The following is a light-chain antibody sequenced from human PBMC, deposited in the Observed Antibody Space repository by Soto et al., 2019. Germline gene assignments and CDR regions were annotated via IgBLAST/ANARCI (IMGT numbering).Light chain of an antibody. Sequence: DIHMTQSPSSLSASIGDRVIITCRASQSIDTFLNWYQQKPGKVPSLLIDSASSLQSGVPSRFSGSGSGSDFTLTITTLQPEDFATYYCQQTHSSPLTFGGGTKVEIK. J-gene: IGKJ4*01. CDR3: QQTHSSPLT. V-gene: IGKV1-39*01. CDR2: SAS. CDR1: QSIDTF.